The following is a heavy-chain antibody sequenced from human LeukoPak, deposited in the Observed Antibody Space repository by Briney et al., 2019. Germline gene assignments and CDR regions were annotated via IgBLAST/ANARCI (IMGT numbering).Heavy chain of an antibody. CDR3: ARLTGNREFDY. CDR1: GYSFTDHY. J-gene: IGHJ4*02. CDR2: INISSGGT. Sequence: ASVKVSCKASGYSFTDHYMHWVRQAPGQGLEWMGWINISSGGTRFPRKFQGRVTMTRDTSVSTAYMELSRLRSDDTAVYYCARLTGNREFDYWGQGALVTVSS. V-gene: IGHV1-2*02. D-gene: IGHD7-27*01.